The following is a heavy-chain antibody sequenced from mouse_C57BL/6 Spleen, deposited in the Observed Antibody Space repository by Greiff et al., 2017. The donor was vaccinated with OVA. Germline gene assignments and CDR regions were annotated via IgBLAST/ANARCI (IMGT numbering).Heavy chain of an antibody. CDR3: ASQTVSWFAY. V-gene: IGHV7-3*01. J-gene: IGHJ3*01. D-gene: IGHD4-1*01. CDR1: GFTFTAYY. Sequence: EVMLVESGGGLVQPGGSLSLSCAASGFTFTAYYMSWVRQPPGKALEWLGFIRNKANGYTTEYSASVKGRFTISRDNSQSILYLQMNALRAEDIATYYCASQTVSWFAYWGQGTRVTVSA. CDR2: IRNKANGYTT.